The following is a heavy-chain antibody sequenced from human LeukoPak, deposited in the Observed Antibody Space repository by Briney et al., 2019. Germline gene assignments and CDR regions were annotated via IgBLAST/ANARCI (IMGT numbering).Heavy chain of an antibody. Sequence: GESLKISCKGSGYNFTSYWIGWVRQMPGKGLEWMGIIYPGDSDTRYSPSFQGQVTISADKSISTAYLQWSSLKASDTAMYYCARLIACSSTSCYGSAFDIWGQGTMVTVSS. CDR3: ARLIACSSTSCYGSAFDI. J-gene: IGHJ3*02. CDR2: IYPGDSDT. V-gene: IGHV5-51*01. CDR1: GYNFTSYW. D-gene: IGHD2-2*01.